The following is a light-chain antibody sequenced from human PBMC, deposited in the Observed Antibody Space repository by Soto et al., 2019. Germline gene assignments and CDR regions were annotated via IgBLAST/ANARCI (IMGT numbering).Light chain of an antibody. J-gene: IGKJ4*01. CDR1: QSVSSK. CDR3: QQYNTWPLT. Sequence: EIVMTQSPATLSVSPGEGATLSCRASQSVSSKLAWYQQKPGQAPRLLIFGASIRATGIPGRFSGSGSGTEFTLTISSLQSEDFAVYYCQQYNTWPLTFGGGTKVEIK. V-gene: IGKV3-15*01. CDR2: GAS.